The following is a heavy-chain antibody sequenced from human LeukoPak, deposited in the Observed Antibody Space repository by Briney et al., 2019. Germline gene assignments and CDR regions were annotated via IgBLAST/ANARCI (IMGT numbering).Heavy chain of an antibody. Sequence: GGSLRLSCAASGFTFDDYAMHWVRQAPGKGLEWVSLISWDGGSTYYADSVKGRFTISRDNSKNSLYLQMNSLGAEDTALYYCAKEEYSSSWPPDSWGQGTLVTVSS. CDR1: GFTFDDYA. CDR3: AKEEYSSSWPPDS. J-gene: IGHJ5*01. V-gene: IGHV3-43D*04. CDR2: ISWDGGST. D-gene: IGHD6-13*01.